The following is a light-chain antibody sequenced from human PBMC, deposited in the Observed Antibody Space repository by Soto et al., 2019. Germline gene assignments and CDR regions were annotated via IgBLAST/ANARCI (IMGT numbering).Light chain of an antibody. CDR2: GAS. Sequence: EIVLTQSPGTLSLSPGERATLSCRASQSVSSSYLAWYQQKHGQAPRLLIYGASSRATGIPDSFSGSGSGTEFTLTISRLEPEDFAVYYCQQDGSSRTFGQGTKVESK. J-gene: IGKJ1*01. CDR3: QQDGSSRT. CDR1: QSVSSSY. V-gene: IGKV3-20*01.